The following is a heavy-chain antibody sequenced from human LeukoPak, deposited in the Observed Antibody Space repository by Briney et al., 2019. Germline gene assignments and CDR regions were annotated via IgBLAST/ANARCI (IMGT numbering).Heavy chain of an antibody. D-gene: IGHD2-15*01. J-gene: IGHJ6*02. CDR3: ARDLDIVVVAAALRHYGLDV. CDR1: GYTFTGYY. V-gene: IGHV1-18*04. Sequence: ASVKVSCKASGYTFTGYYMHWVRQAPGQGLELMGWISAFNANTNYAQKFQGRVTMTTDTSTSTVYMDLRNLRSDDTAVYYCARDLDIVVVAAALRHYGLDVWGQGTTVTVSS. CDR2: ISAFNANT.